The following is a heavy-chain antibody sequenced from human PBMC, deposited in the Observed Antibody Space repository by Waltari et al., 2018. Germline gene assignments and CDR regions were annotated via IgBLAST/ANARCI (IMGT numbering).Heavy chain of an antibody. D-gene: IGHD3-3*01. CDR3: GGAYYDFWSGLNY. V-gene: IGHV4-39*01. CDR1: GGSISSSSYY. J-gene: IGHJ4*02. Sequence: QLQLQESGPGLVKPSETLSLTCTVSGGSISSSSYYWGWIRQPPGKGLEWIGSIYYSGGPSYTPSLKRRVTISVDTSKTQFSLKLSSVTAADTAVYYCGGAYYDFWSGLNYWGQGTLVTDSS. CDR2: IYYSGGP.